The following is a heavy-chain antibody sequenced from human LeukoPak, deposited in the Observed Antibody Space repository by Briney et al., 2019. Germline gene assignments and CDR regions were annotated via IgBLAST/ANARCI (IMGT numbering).Heavy chain of an antibody. V-gene: IGHV5-51*01. J-gene: IGHJ4*02. D-gene: IGHD1-1*01. CDR2: IYPGDSDT. CDR3: ARQNAEVSYFDY. Sequence: GESLKISCRGSGYSFTDCWIGWVRQMPGKGLEWMGIIYPGDSDTRYSPSFQGQVTISADNSITTAYLQWNSLTASDTAMYYCARQNAEVSYFDYWGQGTLVTVSS. CDR1: GYSFTDCW.